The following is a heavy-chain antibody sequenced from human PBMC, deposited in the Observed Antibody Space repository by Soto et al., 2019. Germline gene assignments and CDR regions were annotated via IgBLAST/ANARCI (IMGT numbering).Heavy chain of an antibody. J-gene: IGHJ4*02. CDR1: GGSISSYY. CDR2: IYYSGST. Sequence: QVQLPESGPGLVKPSETLSLTCTVSGGSISSYYWSWIRQPPGKGLEWIGYIYYSGSTNCNPSLKGRVTISVDTSNNQYSLKLSSVTAADTAVYSCARDLSLDYWGKGTLVTVSS. V-gene: IGHV4-59*01. CDR3: ARDLSLDY.